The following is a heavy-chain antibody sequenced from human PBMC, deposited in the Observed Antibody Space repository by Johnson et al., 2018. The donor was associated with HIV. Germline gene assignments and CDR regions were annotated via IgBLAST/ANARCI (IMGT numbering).Heavy chain of an antibody. CDR2: INQDGSEK. V-gene: IGHV3-7*05. D-gene: IGHD3-22*01. J-gene: IGHJ3*02. CDR1: GFTFSSYW. Sequence: EVQLVESGGGLVQPGGSLRLSCAASGFTFSSYWMSWVRQAPGKGLEWVANINQDGSEKYYVDSVKGRFTISRDNARNSLYLQMNGLRADDTAVYYCARDGQDRDDAFDIWGQGTMVTVSS. CDR3: ARDGQDRDDAFDI.